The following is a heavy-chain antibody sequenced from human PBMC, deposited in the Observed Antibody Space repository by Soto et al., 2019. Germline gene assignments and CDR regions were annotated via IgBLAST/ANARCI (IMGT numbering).Heavy chain of an antibody. CDR3: TRVGGYYGDYPNFDY. Sequence: PWETLSLTCSVSGSTISSFYWAWIRQPPGKGLEWIGSIYYRGNTNYNPSLKSRVIISVDSSKRQVSLRLSSVTAADTAFYFCTRVGGYYGDYPNFDYWGRGALVTVSS. CDR2: IYYRGNT. CDR1: GSTISSFY. J-gene: IGHJ4*02. V-gene: IGHV4-59*01. D-gene: IGHD4-17*01.